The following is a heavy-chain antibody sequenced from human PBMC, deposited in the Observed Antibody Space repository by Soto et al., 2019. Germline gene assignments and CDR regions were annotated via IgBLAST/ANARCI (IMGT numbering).Heavy chain of an antibody. CDR1: GGSISSSSYY. V-gene: IGHV4-39*01. D-gene: IGHD1-7*01. CDR3: ARQNWNYVFDY. Sequence: SETLSLTCTVSGGSISSSSYYRGWIRQPPGKGLEWIGSIYYSGSTYYNPSLKSRVTISVDTSKNQFSLKLSSVTAADTAVYYCARQNWNYVFDYWGQGTLVTVSS. J-gene: IGHJ4*02. CDR2: IYYSGST.